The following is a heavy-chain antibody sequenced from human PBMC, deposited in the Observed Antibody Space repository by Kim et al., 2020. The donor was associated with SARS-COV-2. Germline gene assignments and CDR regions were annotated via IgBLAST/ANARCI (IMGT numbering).Heavy chain of an antibody. D-gene: IGHD3-10*01. J-gene: IGHJ4*02. CDR3: VRGTLWGSNFDY. V-gene: IGHV4-4*07. CDR1: GGSISSYY. Sequence: SDTLSLTCTVSGGSISSYYWSWIRQPAGKGLEWIGRIYTSGSTNYNPSLKSRVTMSVDTSKNQFSLKLSSVTAADTAVYYCVRGTLWGSNFDYWGQGTLVTVSS. CDR2: IYTSGST.